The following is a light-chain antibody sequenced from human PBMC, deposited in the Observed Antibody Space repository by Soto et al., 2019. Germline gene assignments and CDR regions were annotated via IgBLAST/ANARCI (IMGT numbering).Light chain of an antibody. CDR1: SSDVGDYNF. Sequence: QSALTQPASVSGSPGQSITISCTGTSSDVGDYNFVSWYQQHPGKAPKLMTYEVSNRPSGVSNRFSGSKSGNTASLTISGLQAEDEADYYCGSYTSSSTLEVFGTGTKVIVL. J-gene: IGLJ1*01. V-gene: IGLV2-14*01. CDR2: EVS. CDR3: GSYTSSSTLEV.